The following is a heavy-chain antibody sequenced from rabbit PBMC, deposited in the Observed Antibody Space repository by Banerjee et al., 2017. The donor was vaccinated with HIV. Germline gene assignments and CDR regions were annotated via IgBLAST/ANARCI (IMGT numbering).Heavy chain of an antibody. CDR3: VRGASGSGYYSL. CDR2: INAGNVRT. CDR1: GFSFSDKAV. D-gene: IGHD1-1*01. V-gene: IGHV1S45*01. J-gene: IGHJ4*01. Sequence: QEQLVESGGGLVQPGGSLKLSCTASGFSFSDKAVMCWVRQASGKGLEWIGCINAGNVRTYYASWAKGRFTIFKTSSTTVTLQMTSLTAADTATYFCVRGASGSGYYSLWGPGTLVTVS.